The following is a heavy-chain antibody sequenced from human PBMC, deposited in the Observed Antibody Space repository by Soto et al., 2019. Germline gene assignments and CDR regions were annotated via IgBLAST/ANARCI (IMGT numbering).Heavy chain of an antibody. CDR1: GGSINSSSYN. Sequence: SETLSLTCIVSGGSINSSSYNWGWIRQPPGKGLEWIGSISYSGSTYYNPSLKSRVTISIDTSKSQFSLKLSSVTAADTAVYYCARRAEYPKCVQRFDYWGQGTQVTVSS. D-gene: IGHD6-25*01. CDR3: ARRAEYPKCVQRFDY. CDR2: ISYSGST. V-gene: IGHV4-39*01. J-gene: IGHJ4*02.